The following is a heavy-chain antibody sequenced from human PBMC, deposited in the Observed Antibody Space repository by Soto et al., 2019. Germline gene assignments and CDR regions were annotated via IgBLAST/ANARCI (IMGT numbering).Heavy chain of an antibody. CDR3: ARENVVVVAATPHWFDP. V-gene: IGHV1-69*13. Sequence: ASVKVSCKASGCTFSSYAISCVRQAPGQVLEWMGGIIPIFGTANYAQKFQGRVTITADESTSTAYMELSSLRSEDTAVYYCARENVVVVAATPHWFDPWGQGTLVTVSS. CDR2: IIPIFGTA. D-gene: IGHD2-15*01. J-gene: IGHJ5*02. CDR1: GCTFSSYA.